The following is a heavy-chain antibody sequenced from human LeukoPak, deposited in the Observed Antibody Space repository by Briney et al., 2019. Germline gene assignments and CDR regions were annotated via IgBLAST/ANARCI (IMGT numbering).Heavy chain of an antibody. V-gene: IGHV5-51*01. CDR2: IYPGDSDT. CDR1: GYSFTPYW. CDR3: AWNTVTSDAFDI. J-gene: IGHJ3*02. D-gene: IGHD4-17*01. Sequence: GESLKISCKGSGYSFTPYWIGWVRQMPGKGLEWMGIIYPGDSDTRYSPSFQGQVTMSGDKSINTAYLQWSSLKASDTAMYFCAWNTVTSDAFDIWGQGTMVTVSS.